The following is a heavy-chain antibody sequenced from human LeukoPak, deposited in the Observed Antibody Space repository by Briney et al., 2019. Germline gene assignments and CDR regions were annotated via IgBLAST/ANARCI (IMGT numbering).Heavy chain of an antibody. CDR3: ARDRRGRPYDFWSGYYTGIGWFDP. CDR1: GGSISSYY. Sequence: SETLSLTCTVSGGSISSYYWSWIRQPAGKGLEWIGRIYTSGSTNYNPSLKSRVTMSVGTSKNQFSLKLSSVTAADTAVYYCARDRRGRPYDFWSGYYTGIGWFDPWGQGTLVTVSS. J-gene: IGHJ5*02. D-gene: IGHD3-3*01. CDR2: IYTSGST. V-gene: IGHV4-4*07.